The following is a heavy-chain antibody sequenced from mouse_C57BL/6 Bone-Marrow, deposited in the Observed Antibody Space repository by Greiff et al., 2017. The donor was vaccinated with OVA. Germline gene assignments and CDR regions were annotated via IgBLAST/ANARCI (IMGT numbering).Heavy chain of an antibody. J-gene: IGHJ3*01. CDR2: IDPENGDT. D-gene: IGHD1-1*01. Sequence: EVKLVESGAELVRPGASVKLSCTASGFNIKDDYMHWVKQRPEQGLEWIGWIDPENGDTEYASKFQGKATITADTSSNTAYLQLSSLTSEDTAVYYCTTWGYYGPWFAYWGQGTLVTVSA. CDR3: TTWGYYGPWFAY. V-gene: IGHV14-4*01. CDR1: GFNIKDDY.